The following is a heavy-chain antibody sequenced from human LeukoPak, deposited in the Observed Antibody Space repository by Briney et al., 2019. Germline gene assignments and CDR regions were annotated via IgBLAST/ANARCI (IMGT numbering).Heavy chain of an antibody. V-gene: IGHV1-2*02. Sequence: ASVKVSCKPSGYTFTGYYMHWVRQAPGQGLEWMGWINPDNGGTNYAQNFQGRVTMTRDTSISTAYMELTGLTSDDTAVYYCVKDLYMAAPSPDYWGQGTPVTVSS. CDR2: INPDNGGT. J-gene: IGHJ4*02. CDR3: VKDLYMAAPSPDY. CDR1: GYTFTGYY. D-gene: IGHD6-13*01.